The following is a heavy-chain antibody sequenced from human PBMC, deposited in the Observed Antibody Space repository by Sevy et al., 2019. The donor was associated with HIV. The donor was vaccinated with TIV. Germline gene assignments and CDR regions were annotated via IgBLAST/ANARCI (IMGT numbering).Heavy chain of an antibody. D-gene: IGHD4-17*01. V-gene: IGHV3-49*03. J-gene: IGHJ4*02. CDR1: GFTFDDYA. CDR3: TRGLTTADTQEYYFDF. CDR2: ITRNSYEAYGGTT. Sequence: GGSLRLSCTTSGFTFDDYAMSWFRQAPGKGLEWVAFITRNSYEAYGGTTDYAAYVKSRFIITRDDSKCVVYLQMNSLKTEDKAVYYCTRGLTTADTQEYYFDFWGQGTLVTVSS.